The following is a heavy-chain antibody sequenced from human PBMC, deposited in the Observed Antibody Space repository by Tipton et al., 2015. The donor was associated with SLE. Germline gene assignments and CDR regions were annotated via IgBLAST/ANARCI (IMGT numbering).Heavy chain of an antibody. V-gene: IGHV4-31*03. J-gene: IGHJ4*02. CDR1: GGSISSSGYY. Sequence: TLSLTCTVSGGSISSSGYYWSWIRQHPGKGLQWIGYIYYSGSTNYNPSLKSRLTISVDTSKNQFSLRLNSVTAADTAVYYCARDPNFGDPGTFDYWGQGTLVTVSS. D-gene: IGHD4-17*01. CDR3: ARDPNFGDPGTFDY. CDR2: IYYSGST.